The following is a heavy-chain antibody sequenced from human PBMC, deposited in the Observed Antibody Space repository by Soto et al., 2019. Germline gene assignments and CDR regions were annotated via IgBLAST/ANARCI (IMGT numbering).Heavy chain of an antibody. CDR2: IYYSGST. CDR3: VRAWGGHVEDY. CDR1: GGSISSYY. Sequence: QVQLQESGPGLVKPSETLSLTCTVSGGSISSYYWSWIRQPPGKGLEWIGYIYYSGSTNYNPSLKSRVTISVDTSKNQFSLKLSSVTAADTAVYYCVRAWGGHVEDYWGQGTLVTVSS. D-gene: IGHD3-16*01. V-gene: IGHV4-59*01. J-gene: IGHJ4*02.